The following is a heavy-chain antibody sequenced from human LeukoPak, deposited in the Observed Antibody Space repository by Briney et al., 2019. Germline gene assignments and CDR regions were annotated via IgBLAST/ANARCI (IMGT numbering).Heavy chain of an antibody. V-gene: IGHV4-39*07. Sequence: TSSETLSLTCTVSGGSISSSSYYWGWIRQPPGKGLEWIGSIYYSGSTYYNPSLKSRVTISVDTSKNQFSLKLSSVTAADTAVYYCARDQEDSSGYSRGFVRENWFDPWGQGTLVTVSS. CDR1: GGSISSSSYY. J-gene: IGHJ5*02. D-gene: IGHD3-22*01. CDR2: IYYSGST. CDR3: ARDQEDSSGYSRGFVRENWFDP.